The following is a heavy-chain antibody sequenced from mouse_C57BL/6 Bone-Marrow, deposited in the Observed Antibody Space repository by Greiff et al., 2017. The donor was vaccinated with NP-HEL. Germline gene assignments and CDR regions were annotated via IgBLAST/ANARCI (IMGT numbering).Heavy chain of an antibody. D-gene: IGHD2-4*01. V-gene: IGHV1-20*01. CDR1: GYSFTGYF. Sequence: EVQLQQSGPELVKPGDSVKISCKASGYSFTGYFMNWVMQSHGKSLEWIGRINPYNGDTFYNQKFKGKATLTVDKSSSTAHMELRSLTSEDSAVYYCARYGNDYDWFAYWGQVTLVTVSA. CDR3: ARYGNDYDWFAY. J-gene: IGHJ3*01. CDR2: INPYNGDT.